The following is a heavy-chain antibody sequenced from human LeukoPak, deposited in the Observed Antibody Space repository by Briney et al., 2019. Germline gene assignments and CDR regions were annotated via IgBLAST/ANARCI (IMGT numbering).Heavy chain of an antibody. CDR1: GFTVTDNY. CDR2: IYRGGST. Sequence: PGGSLRLPCAASGFTVTDNYMGWVRQAPGKGLEWVSVIYRGGSTYHADSVKGRFTISRDNSKNTLYLQMNSLRAEDTAVYYCARGDGDNFFFHWGQGTLVTVSS. D-gene: IGHD5-24*01. J-gene: IGHJ4*02. V-gene: IGHV3-66*01. CDR3: ARGDGDNFFFH.